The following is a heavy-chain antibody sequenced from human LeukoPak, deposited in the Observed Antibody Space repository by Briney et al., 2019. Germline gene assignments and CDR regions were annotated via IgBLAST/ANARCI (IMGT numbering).Heavy chain of an antibody. Sequence: GGSLRLSCAASGFTFSSYAMHWVRQAPGKGLEWVAVISYDGSNKYYADSVKGRFTISRDNSKNTLYLQMNSLRAEDTAVYYCAKRSCGGDCYPYYFDYWGQGTLVTVTS. CDR2: ISYDGSNK. D-gene: IGHD2-21*02. V-gene: IGHV3-30-3*01. CDR3: AKRSCGGDCYPYYFDY. CDR1: GFTFSSYA. J-gene: IGHJ4*02.